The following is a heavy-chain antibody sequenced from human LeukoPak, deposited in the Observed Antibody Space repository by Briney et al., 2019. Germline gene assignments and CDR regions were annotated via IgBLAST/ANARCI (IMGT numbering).Heavy chain of an antibody. CDR1: GGTFSSYA. CDR2: IIPIFGTA. D-gene: IGHD3-10*01. Sequence: ASVKGSCKASGGTFSSYAISWVRQAPGQGLEWMGGIIPIFGTANYAQKFQGRVTITADESTSTAYMELSSLRSEDTAVYYCARVVLLWFGELFRLNWFDPWGQGTLVTVSS. J-gene: IGHJ5*02. V-gene: IGHV1-69*13. CDR3: ARVVLLWFGELFRLNWFDP.